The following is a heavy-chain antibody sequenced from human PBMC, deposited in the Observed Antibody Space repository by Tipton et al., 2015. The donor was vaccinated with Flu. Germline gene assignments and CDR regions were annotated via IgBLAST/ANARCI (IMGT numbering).Heavy chain of an antibody. J-gene: IGHJ6*02. D-gene: IGHD3-9*01. Sequence: SLRLSCAASGFTFSSYAMSWARQAPGKGQEWVSAISGSCGSTYYADSVKGRFTISRDNSKNTLYLQMNSLRAEDTAVYYCAKDGAEDYDILTGYYRGVYYYDMDVWGQGTTVTVSS. CDR2: ISGSCGST. V-gene: IGHV3-23*01. CDR1: GFTFSSYA. CDR3: AKDGAEDYDILTGYYRGVYYYDMDV.